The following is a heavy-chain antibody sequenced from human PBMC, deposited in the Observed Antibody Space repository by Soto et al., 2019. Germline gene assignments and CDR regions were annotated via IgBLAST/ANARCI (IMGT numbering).Heavy chain of an antibody. CDR3: ARVWFDCGGHYYELHAFDI. D-gene: IGHD2-21*02. CDR2: IYDSGRS. J-gene: IGHJ3*02. V-gene: IGHV4-30-2*01. CDR1: GDSISSGGYS. Sequence: SESMWLTWCACGDSISSGGYSWLWIRQPTGKGLEWIGYIYDSGRSYYNPSLKSRVTISGNRSKNHFPLKLSYVNAAAAAVCDCARVWFDCGGHYYELHAFDIWGQPTMGTVS.